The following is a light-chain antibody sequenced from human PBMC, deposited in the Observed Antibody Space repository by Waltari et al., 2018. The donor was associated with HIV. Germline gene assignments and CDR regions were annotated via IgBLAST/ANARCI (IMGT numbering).Light chain of an antibody. CDR2: WAA. Sequence: DIVMTQSPDSLAVSLGERATINCKSSPSVLSWSTNHNYLAWYQQKRGQPPKLLLYWAATRESGVPDRFSGSGSGTEFTLTISNLQAEDVAIYYCQKYYDSPLTFGGGTRVEIK. J-gene: IGKJ4*01. V-gene: IGKV4-1*01. CDR1: PSVLSWSTNHNY. CDR3: QKYYDSPLT.